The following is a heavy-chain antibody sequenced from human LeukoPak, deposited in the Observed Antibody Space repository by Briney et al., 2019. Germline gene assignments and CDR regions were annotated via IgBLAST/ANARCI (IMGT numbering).Heavy chain of an antibody. CDR2: IRSKAYGGTT. V-gene: IGHV3-49*04. CDR3: ARRYNYDSSGYYYVRDAFDI. Sequence: PARSLRLSCTGYGFTFGDYVMSWVRQAPGRGLEWVGFIRSKAYGGTTKNAASVKGRFTIPRDDSRSIAYLQMNSLKTEDTAVDYCARRYNYDSSGYYYVRDAFDIWGQGTMVTVSS. D-gene: IGHD3-22*01. CDR1: GFTFGDYV. J-gene: IGHJ3*02.